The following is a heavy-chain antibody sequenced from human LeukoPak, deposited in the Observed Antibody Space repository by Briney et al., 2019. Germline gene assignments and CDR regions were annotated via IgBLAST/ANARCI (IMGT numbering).Heavy chain of an antibody. CDR1: GGSFSGYY. D-gene: IGHD2-2*01. Sequence: SETLSLTCAVYGGSFSGYYWSWIRQPLGKGLEWIGEINHSGSTNYNPSLKSRVTISVDTSKNQFSLKLSSVTAADTAVYYCARGYCSSTSCYNYYYYGMDVWGQGTTVTVSS. CDR3: ARGYCSSTSCYNYYYYGMDV. V-gene: IGHV4-34*01. J-gene: IGHJ6*02. CDR2: INHSGST.